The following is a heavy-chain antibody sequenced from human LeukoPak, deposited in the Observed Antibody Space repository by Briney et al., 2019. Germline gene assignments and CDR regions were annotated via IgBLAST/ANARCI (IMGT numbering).Heavy chain of an antibody. Sequence: PGGSLRLSCAASGFTVSSYAMSWVRQAPGKGLEWVSAISGSGDSTNYADSGRGRFTIFRDNSKNMMYLQMNSMKAEDTAVYYCANNLGYSSVYWGQGTLVTVSS. D-gene: IGHD6-19*01. V-gene: IGHV3-23*01. CDR2: ISGSGDST. J-gene: IGHJ4*02. CDR1: GFTVSSYA. CDR3: ANNLGYSSVY.